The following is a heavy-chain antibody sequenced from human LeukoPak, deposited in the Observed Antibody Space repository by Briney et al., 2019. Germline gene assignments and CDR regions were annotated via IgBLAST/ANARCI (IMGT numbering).Heavy chain of an antibody. CDR1: GGSFSGYY. V-gene: IGHV4-34*01. J-gene: IGHJ4*02. Sequence: SETLPLTCAVYGGSFSGYYWSWIRQPPGKGPEWIGEINHSGSTNYNPSLKSRVTISVDTSKNQFSLKLSSVTAADTAVYYCARDRRTIFGVVIRTGIDYWGQGTLVTVSS. D-gene: IGHD3-3*01. CDR3: ARDRRTIFGVVIRTGIDY. CDR2: INHSGST.